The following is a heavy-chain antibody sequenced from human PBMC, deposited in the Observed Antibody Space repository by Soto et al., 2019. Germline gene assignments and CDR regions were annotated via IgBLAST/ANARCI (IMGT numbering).Heavy chain of an antibody. Sequence: GGSLRLSCAASGFTFDDYAMHWVRQAPGKGLEWVSGISWNSGSIGYADSVKGRFTISRDNAKNSLYLQMNSLRAEDTALYYCAKGRGFGGVTDAFDIWGQGTMVTVSS. CDR2: ISWNSGSI. J-gene: IGHJ3*02. CDR3: AKGRGFGGVTDAFDI. D-gene: IGHD3-16*01. V-gene: IGHV3-9*01. CDR1: GFTFDDYA.